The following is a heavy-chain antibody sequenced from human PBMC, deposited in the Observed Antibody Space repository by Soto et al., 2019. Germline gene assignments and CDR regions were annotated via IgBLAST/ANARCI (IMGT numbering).Heavy chain of an antibody. CDR3: TSLFVVAPVANA. CDR2: IFYTGTT. V-gene: IGHV4-39*02. D-gene: IGHD2-2*01. CDR1: GCSISDNSYY. J-gene: IGHJ5*02. Sequence: NILSLSCSVSGCSISDNSYYWCLIRQPPGRVVGWGGGIFYTGTTYYSSSMKHRVTISVAKSKNSFPLNLTSVAAADAAVYFCTSLFVVAPVANAWGQGTLVTVSS.